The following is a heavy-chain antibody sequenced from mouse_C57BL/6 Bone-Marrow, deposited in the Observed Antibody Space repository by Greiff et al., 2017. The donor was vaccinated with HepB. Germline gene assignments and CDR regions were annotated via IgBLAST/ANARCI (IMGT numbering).Heavy chain of an antibody. D-gene: IGHD2-5*01. CDR3: ARGHSNYDGGGFAY. V-gene: IGHV5-16*01. CDR1: GFTFSDYY. CDR2: INYDGSST. Sequence: EVQRVESEGGLVQPGRSMKLSCTASGFTFSDYYMAWVRQVPEKGLEWVANINYDGSSTYYLDSLKSRFIISRDNAKNILYLQMSSLKSEDTATYYCARGHSNYDGGGFAYWGQGTLVTVSA. J-gene: IGHJ3*01.